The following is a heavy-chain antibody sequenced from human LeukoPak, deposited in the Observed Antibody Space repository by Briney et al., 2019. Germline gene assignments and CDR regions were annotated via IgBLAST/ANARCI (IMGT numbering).Heavy chain of an antibody. CDR3: ARDFVNSGYYFDY. Sequence: ASVKVSCKASGGTFSSYAISWVRQAPGQGLEWMGGIIPMFGTTNYAQKFQGRVMITADKSTSTAYMELSSLSSEDTAVYYCARDFVNSGYYFDYWGQGTLVTVSS. CDR1: GGTFSSYA. CDR2: IIPMFGTT. V-gene: IGHV1-69*06. D-gene: IGHD3-22*01. J-gene: IGHJ4*02.